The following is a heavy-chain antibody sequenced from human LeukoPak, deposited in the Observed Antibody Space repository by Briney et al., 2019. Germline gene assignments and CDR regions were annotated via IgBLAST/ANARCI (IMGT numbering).Heavy chain of an antibody. CDR1: GFTFSSYW. V-gene: IGHV3-7*01. Sequence: GGSLRLSCAASGFTFSSYWMSWVRQAPGKGLEWVANIKQDGSEKYYVDSVKGRFTTSRDNAKNSLYLQMNSLRAEDTAVYYCARDGVPAATKDDAFDIWGQGTMVTVSS. D-gene: IGHD2-2*01. CDR2: IKQDGSEK. J-gene: IGHJ3*02. CDR3: ARDGVPAATKDDAFDI.